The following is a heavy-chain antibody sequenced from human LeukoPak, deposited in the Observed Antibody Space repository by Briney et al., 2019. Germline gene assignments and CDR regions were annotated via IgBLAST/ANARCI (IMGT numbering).Heavy chain of an antibody. J-gene: IGHJ5*02. D-gene: IGHD2-2*01. V-gene: IGHV1-69*01. CDR2: IIPIFGTA. Sequence: ASVKVSCKASGGTFSIYAISWVRQAPGQGLEWMGGIIPIFGTANYAQKFQGRVTITADESTSTAYMELSSLRSEDTAVYYCAREILVPAAFPAFDPWGQGTLVTVSS. CDR3: AREILVPAAFPAFDP. CDR1: GGTFSIYA.